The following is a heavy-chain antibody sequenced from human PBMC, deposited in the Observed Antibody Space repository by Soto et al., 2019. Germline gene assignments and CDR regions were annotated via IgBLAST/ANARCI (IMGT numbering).Heavy chain of an antibody. V-gene: IGHV1-2*04. Sequence: ASLKVSCKASGYTFTGYYMHWVRQAPGQGLEWMGWINPNSGGTNYAQKFQGWVTMTRDTSISTAYMELSRLRTDDTAVYYCARDLNFWSGYYTAPYYYYGMDVWGQGXTVTVSS. CDR2: INPNSGGT. D-gene: IGHD3-3*01. CDR3: ARDLNFWSGYYTAPYYYYGMDV. J-gene: IGHJ6*02. CDR1: GYTFTGYY.